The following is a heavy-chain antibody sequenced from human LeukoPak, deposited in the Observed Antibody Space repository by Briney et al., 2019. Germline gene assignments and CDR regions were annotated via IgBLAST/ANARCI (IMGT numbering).Heavy chain of an antibody. V-gene: IGHV3-23*01. D-gene: IGHD2-8*01. CDR3: AKAGGYCTNGVCLIYYYGMDV. CDR1: GFTFSSYA. Sequence: GGSLRLSCAPSGFTFSSYAMSWVRQAPGKGLEWVSAISGGGDRIYYADAVKGRFTISRDNSKNTLYLQMNSLRAEDTAAYFCAKAGGYCTNGVCLIYYYGMDVWGQGTTVTVSS. CDR2: ISGGGDRI. J-gene: IGHJ6*02.